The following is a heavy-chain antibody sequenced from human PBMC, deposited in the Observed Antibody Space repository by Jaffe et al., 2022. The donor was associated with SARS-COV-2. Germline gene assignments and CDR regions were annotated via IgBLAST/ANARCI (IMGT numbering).Heavy chain of an antibody. CDR2: IYYSGST. J-gene: IGHJ4*02. Sequence: QLQLQESGPGLVKPSETLSLTCTVSGGSISSSSYYWGWIRQPPGKGLEWIGSIYYSGSTYYNPSLKSRVTISVDTSKNQFSLKLSSVTAADTAVYYCARSESVVRGLNWDYFDYWGQGTPVTVSS. CDR1: GGSISSSSYY. D-gene: IGHD3-10*01. V-gene: IGHV4-39*01. CDR3: ARSESVVRGLNWDYFDY.